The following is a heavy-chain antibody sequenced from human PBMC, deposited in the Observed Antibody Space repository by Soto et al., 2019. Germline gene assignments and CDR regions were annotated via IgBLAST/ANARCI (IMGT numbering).Heavy chain of an antibody. J-gene: IGHJ6*02. CDR1: GFTFSSYA. CDR2: ISYDGSNK. D-gene: IGHD3-3*01. CDR3: ARDRVFGGPLYGMDV. Sequence: PGGSLRLSCAASGFTFSSYAMHWVRQAPGKGLEWVAAISYDGSNKYYADSVKGRLTISRGKSKNTLHLQTNSLRTEDTAVYYCARDRVFGGPLYGMDVWGQGTTVTVSS. V-gene: IGHV3-30-3*01.